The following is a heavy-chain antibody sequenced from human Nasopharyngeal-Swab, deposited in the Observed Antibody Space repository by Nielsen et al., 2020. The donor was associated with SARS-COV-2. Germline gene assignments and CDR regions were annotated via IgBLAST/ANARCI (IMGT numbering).Heavy chain of an antibody. D-gene: IGHD1-26*01. CDR1: GFTFSSYG. Sequence: GESLKISCAASGFTFSSYGMNWVRQAPGKGLEWVSSISSSSSYIYYADSVKGRFTISRDNAKNSLYLQMNSLRAEDTAVYYCARDRDGWERRDAFDIWGQGTMVTVSS. J-gene: IGHJ3*02. V-gene: IGHV3-21*01. CDR3: ARDRDGWERRDAFDI. CDR2: ISSSSSYI.